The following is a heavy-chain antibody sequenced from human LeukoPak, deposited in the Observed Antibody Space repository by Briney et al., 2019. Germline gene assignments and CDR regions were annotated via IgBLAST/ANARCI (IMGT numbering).Heavy chain of an antibody. D-gene: IGHD3-3*01. V-gene: IGHV3-53*01. CDR1: GFPVSSNY. CDR3: SGYDFWSGYYKGNRAPVEYYYYMDV. CDR2: IYSGGST. J-gene: IGHJ6*03. Sequence: GGSLRLSCAASGFPVSSNYMSWVRQAPGKGLEWVSVIYSGGSTYYADSVKGRFTISRDNSKNTLYLQMNSLRAEDTAVYYCSGYDFWSGYYKGNRAPVEYYYYMDVWGKGTTVTVSS.